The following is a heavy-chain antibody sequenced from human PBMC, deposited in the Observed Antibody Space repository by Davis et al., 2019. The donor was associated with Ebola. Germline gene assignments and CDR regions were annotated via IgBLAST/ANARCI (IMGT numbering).Heavy chain of an antibody. Sequence: GESLKISCAASGFTFSDYYMSWIRQASGKGLEWVGRIRSKANSYATAYAASVKGRFTISRDDSKNTAYLQMNSLKTEDTAVYYCSGTSSSGDVWGQGTTVTVSS. CDR2: IRSKANSYAT. V-gene: IGHV3-73*01. D-gene: IGHD2-2*01. CDR1: GFTFSDYY. J-gene: IGHJ6*02. CDR3: SGTSSSGDV.